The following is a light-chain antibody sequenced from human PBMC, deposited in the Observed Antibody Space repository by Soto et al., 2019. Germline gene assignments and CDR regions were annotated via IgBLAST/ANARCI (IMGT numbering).Light chain of an antibody. J-gene: IGKJ3*01. Sequence: EIVLTQSPATRSLSPGEIATLSCRASQSIATYLAWYQQKPGRAPRLLIYDASNRAAAIPARFSGRGSGTDFTLTISSLEPEDFAVYYCQQRYNWPLFTFGPGTKVDIK. CDR3: QQRYNWPLFT. CDR2: DAS. CDR1: QSIATY. V-gene: IGKV3-11*01.